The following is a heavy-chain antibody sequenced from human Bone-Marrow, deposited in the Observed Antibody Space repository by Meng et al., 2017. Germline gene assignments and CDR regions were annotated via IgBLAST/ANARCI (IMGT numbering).Heavy chain of an antibody. CDR1: GASVSSGYW. CDR3: AASPGWWRIDS. Sequence: QVQLRESGPGLVKPSGTLALTCGVSGASVSSGYWWTWGRQPPGKGLEWIGEFHHSGTTNYNPSLRSRVTISVDTSKNQFSLRLTSVTAADTAVYYCAASPGWWRIDSWGQGTLVTVSS. V-gene: IGHV4-4*02. D-gene: IGHD6-19*01. J-gene: IGHJ4*02. CDR2: FHHSGTT.